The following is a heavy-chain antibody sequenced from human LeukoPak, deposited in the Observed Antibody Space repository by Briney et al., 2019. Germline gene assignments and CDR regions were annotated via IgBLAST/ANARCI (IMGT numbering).Heavy chain of an antibody. J-gene: IGHJ4*02. CDR1: GVSFSGYY. CDR3: ARGKRGKGLKTYYYDSSGYWPIDY. D-gene: IGHD3-22*01. CDR2: INHSGST. Sequence: SETLSLTCAVYGVSFSGYYWSWIRQPPGKGLEWLGEINHSGSTNYNPSHKSRVTISVDTSKNQFSLKLSSVTAADTAVYYCARGKRGKGLKTYYYDSSGYWPIDYWGQGTLVTVSS. V-gene: IGHV4-34*01.